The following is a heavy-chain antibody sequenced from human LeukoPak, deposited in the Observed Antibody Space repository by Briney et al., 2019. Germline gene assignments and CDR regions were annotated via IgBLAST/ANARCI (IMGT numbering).Heavy chain of an antibody. D-gene: IGHD5-24*01. V-gene: IGHV3-7*01. CDR1: GFNFGTHW. J-gene: IGHJ4*02. CDR3: GTGWAVDF. CDR2: IKKDGSEK. Sequence: GGSLRLSCAASGFNFGTHWMTWVRQAPGKGLECVAIIKKDGSEKYHVDSVKGRFTISRDNAKNSLYLQMNSLRAEDTAVYYCGTGWAVDFWGQGTLVTVSS.